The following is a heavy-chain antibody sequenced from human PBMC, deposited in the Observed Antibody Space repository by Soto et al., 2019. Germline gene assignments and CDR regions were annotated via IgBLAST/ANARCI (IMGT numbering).Heavy chain of an antibody. D-gene: IGHD3-10*01. J-gene: IGHJ5*02. CDR2: IIPILGTA. V-gene: IGHV1-69*01. Sequence: QVQLVQSGAEVKKPGSSVKVSCKASGGTFSSYAISWVRQAPGQGLEWMGGIIPILGTANYAQKFQGRVTITADESTSTAYMELSSLRSEDTAVYYCARNGISGSGSYYPLWFDPWGQGTLVTVSS. CDR3: ARNGISGSGSYYPLWFDP. CDR1: GGTFSSYA.